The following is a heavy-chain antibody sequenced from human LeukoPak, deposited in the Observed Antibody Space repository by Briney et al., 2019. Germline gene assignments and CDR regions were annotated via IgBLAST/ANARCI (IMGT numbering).Heavy chain of an antibody. CDR3: ARSIVVVTDHYYYYGMDV. CDR2: INTNTGNP. D-gene: IGHD2-21*02. J-gene: IGHJ6*02. CDR1: GYTFTSYA. Sequence: ASVKVSCKASGYTFTSYAMNWVRQAPGQGLEWMGWINTNTGNPTYAQGFTGRFVFSLDTSVSTAYLQISSLKAEDTAVYYCARSIVVVTDHYYYYGMDVWGQGTTVTVSS. V-gene: IGHV7-4-1*02.